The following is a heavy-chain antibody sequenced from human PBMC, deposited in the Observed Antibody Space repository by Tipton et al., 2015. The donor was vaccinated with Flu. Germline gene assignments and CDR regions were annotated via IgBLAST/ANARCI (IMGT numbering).Heavy chain of an antibody. Sequence: TLSLTCTVSGDSISSYYWSWIRQPPGKGLEWIGYMYYSGSTKYNPSLKSRVTISIDTSKNQFSLKLTSVTAADTAVYYCARDLKWSSAYYNPFGYWGQGTLVTVYS. CDR2: MYYSGST. D-gene: IGHD3-22*01. J-gene: IGHJ4*02. V-gene: IGHV4-59*01. CDR3: ARDLKWSSAYYNPFGY. CDR1: GDSISSYY.